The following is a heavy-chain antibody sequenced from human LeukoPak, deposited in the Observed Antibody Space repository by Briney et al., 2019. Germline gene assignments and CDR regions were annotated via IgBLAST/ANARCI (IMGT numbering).Heavy chain of an antibody. D-gene: IGHD6-13*01. V-gene: IGHV4-34*01. CDR1: GGSFSGYY. CDR3: ARGDLQPIAAALIDY. Sequence: SETLSLTCAAYGGSFSGYYWSWIRQPPGKGLEWIGEINHSGSTNYNPSLKSRVTISVDTSKNQFSLKLSSVTAADTAVYYCARGDLQPIAAALIDYWGQGTLVTVSS. J-gene: IGHJ4*02. CDR2: INHSGST.